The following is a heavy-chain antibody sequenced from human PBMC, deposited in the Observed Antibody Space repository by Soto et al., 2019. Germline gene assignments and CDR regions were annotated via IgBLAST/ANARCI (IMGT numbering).Heavy chain of an antibody. J-gene: IGHJ4*02. CDR3: ARCSSTSCYIMASFDY. CDR1: GFTFDDYA. CDR2: INWNGGST. D-gene: IGHD2-2*02. Sequence: EVQLVESGGGVVRPGGSLRLSCAASGFTFDDYAMSWVRQAPGKGLEWVAGINWNGGSTTYADSLKGRFTISRDNAKNSLHLQINSLRAEDTALYFCARCSSTSCYIMASFDYWGQGTLVTVSS. V-gene: IGHV3-20*04.